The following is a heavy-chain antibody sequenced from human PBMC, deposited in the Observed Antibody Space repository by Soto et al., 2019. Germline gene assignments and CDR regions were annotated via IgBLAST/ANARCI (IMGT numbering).Heavy chain of an antibody. CDR2: ISGSGGLI. D-gene: IGHD3-9*01. J-gene: IGHJ4*02. V-gene: IGHV3-23*01. Sequence: QPGGSLRLSCSVSGFTFSNQGMSWVRQAPGQGLDWVAAISGSGGLIYYSDSVKGRFTISRDNSKNTLYLQMNSLRAEDSAVYYCAKDQDYDIFSGYYVGSDYWGQGTLVTVSS. CDR3: AKDQDYDIFSGYYVGSDY. CDR1: GFTFSNQG.